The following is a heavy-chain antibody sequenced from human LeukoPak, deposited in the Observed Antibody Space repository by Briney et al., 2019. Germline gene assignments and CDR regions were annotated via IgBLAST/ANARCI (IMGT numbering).Heavy chain of an antibody. V-gene: IGHV3-74*01. J-gene: IGHJ6*02. CDR1: GFTFNIYW. Sequence: GGSLRLSCAASGFTFNIYWMHWVRQAPGKGLVWVARIKSDGISTGYADSVKGRFTISRDNAKNTLYLQVNSLRGEDTAVYYCTRDKNYAMDVWGQGTTVTVSS. CDR2: IKSDGIST. CDR3: TRDKNYAMDV.